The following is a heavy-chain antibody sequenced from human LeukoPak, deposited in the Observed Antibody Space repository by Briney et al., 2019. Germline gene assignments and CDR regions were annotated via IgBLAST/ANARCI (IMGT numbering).Heavy chain of an antibody. D-gene: IGHD2-2*01. J-gene: IGHJ4*02. CDR1: GGSFSGYY. Sequence: PSETLSLTCAIYGGSFSGYYWSWIRQPPGEGLEWIGEINHSGSTNYNPSLKSRVTISVDTSKNQFSLKLSSVTAADTAVYYCARGGYCSSTSCYRHKFDYWGQGTLVTVSS. V-gene: IGHV4-34*01. CDR2: INHSGST. CDR3: ARGGYCSSTSCYRHKFDY.